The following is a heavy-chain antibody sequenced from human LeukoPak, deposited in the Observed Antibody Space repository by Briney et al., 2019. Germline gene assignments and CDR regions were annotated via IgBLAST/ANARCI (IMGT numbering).Heavy chain of an antibody. V-gene: IGHV4-59*12. CDR2: IYYSGST. CDR1: GGSISSYY. J-gene: IGHJ4*02. CDR3: ARDRGDILTGYYKFYFDY. D-gene: IGHD3-9*01. Sequence: ASETLSLTCTVSGGSISSYYWSWIRQPPGEGLEWIGYIYYSGSTNYNPSLKSRVTISVDTSKNQFSLKLSSVTAADTAVYYCARDRGDILTGYYKFYFDYWGQGTLVTVSS.